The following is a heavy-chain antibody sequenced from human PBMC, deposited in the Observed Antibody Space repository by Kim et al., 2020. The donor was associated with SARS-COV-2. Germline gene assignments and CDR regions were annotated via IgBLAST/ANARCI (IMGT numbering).Heavy chain of an antibody. CDR1: GLNFSSYG. CDR3: ARDFDSSGYYGMDV. Sequence: GGSLRLSCAASGLNFSSYGMHWVRQAPGKGLEYVSFISSSGDSTYYANSVRGRFTISRDTSKNTLYLQMGSLRAEDMAVYYCARDFDSSGYYGMDVWG. CDR2: ISSSGDST. V-gene: IGHV3-64*01. J-gene: IGHJ6*02. D-gene: IGHD3-22*01.